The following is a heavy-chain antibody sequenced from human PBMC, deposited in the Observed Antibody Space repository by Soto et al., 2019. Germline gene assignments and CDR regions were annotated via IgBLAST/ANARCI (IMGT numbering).Heavy chain of an antibody. V-gene: IGHV1-18*01. CDR1: GYTFNTYG. D-gene: IGHD3-3*01. J-gene: IGHJ5*02. Sequence: ASVKVSCKTSGYTFNTYGINWVRQAPGQGLELMGWVSAYDGKTTYAEKFQGRVTLTTDTSTSTAYMELRSLRSDDTAIYYCARDPHEFWTSYWFDPWGQGTLVTVSS. CDR3: ARDPHEFWTSYWFDP. CDR2: VSAYDGKT.